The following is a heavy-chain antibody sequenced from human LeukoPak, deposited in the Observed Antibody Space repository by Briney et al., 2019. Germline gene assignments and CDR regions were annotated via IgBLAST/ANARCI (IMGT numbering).Heavy chain of an antibody. Sequence: ASVTVSCKASGYTFTSYGISWVRQAPGQGLEWMGWISAYNGNTNYAQKLQGRVTMTTDTSTSTAYMELRSLRSDDTAVYYCARLIYYYGSGSYSNWFDPWGQGTLVTVSS. J-gene: IGHJ5*02. V-gene: IGHV1-18*01. CDR2: ISAYNGNT. CDR1: GYTFTSYG. CDR3: ARLIYYYGSGSYSNWFDP. D-gene: IGHD3-10*01.